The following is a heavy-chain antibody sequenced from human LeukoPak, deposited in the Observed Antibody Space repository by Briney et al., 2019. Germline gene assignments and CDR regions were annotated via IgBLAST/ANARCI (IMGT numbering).Heavy chain of an antibody. J-gene: IGHJ4*02. CDR3: ARDQTLVAIGASGY. D-gene: IGHD2/OR15-2a*01. V-gene: IGHV3-7*01. CDR2: IKQDGDDK. Sequence: GGSLRLSCAASGFKFSGYWMTWVRHTPGKGLEWVANIKQDGDDKYYADSVRGRFTISRDNVRNSLYLQMNSLRVEDTGIYYCARDQTLVAIGASGYWGQGTLVTVSS. CDR1: GFKFSGYW.